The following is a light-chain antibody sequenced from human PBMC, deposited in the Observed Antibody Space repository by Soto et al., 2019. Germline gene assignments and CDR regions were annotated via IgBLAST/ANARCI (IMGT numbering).Light chain of an antibody. CDR3: QQYESYSPWT. CDR2: GAS. CDR1: QGIGNA. Sequence: IQMTQSPSSLSASVGDRVTISCRASQGIGNALGWYQQKPGKPPKVLIYGASNLQSGVPPRYSGSGSGTEFTLTISNLQPDDFATYYCQQYESYSPWTFGQGTKVDIK. J-gene: IGKJ1*01. V-gene: IGKV1-17*02.